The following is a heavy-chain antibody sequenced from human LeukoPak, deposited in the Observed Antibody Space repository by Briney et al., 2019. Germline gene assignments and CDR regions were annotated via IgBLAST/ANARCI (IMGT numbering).Heavy chain of an antibody. CDR3: ARDYAMIVVVIKPLDY. CDR2: TSAYNGNT. V-gene: IGHV1-18*01. J-gene: IGHJ4*02. Sequence: ASVKVSCKASGYTFTSYGISWVRQAPGQGLEWMGWTSAYNGNTNYAQKLQGRVTMTTDTSTSTAYMELRSLRSDDTAVYYCARDYAMIVVVIKPLDYWGQGTLVTVSS. D-gene: IGHD3-22*01. CDR1: GYTFTSYG.